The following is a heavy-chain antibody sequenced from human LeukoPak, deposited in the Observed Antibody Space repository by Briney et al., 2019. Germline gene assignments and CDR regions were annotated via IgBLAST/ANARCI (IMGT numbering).Heavy chain of an antibody. Sequence: GGSLRLSCAASGFTFSNAWISWVRQAPGKGLEWVGRIKSKTDGGTTDYAAPVKGRFTISRDDSKNTLYLQMNSLKTEDTAVYYCTTDPSGSSWYQFDPWGQGTLVTVSS. D-gene: IGHD6-13*01. V-gene: IGHV3-15*01. CDR1: GFTFSNAW. CDR2: IKSKTDGGTT. CDR3: TTDPSGSSWYQFDP. J-gene: IGHJ5*02.